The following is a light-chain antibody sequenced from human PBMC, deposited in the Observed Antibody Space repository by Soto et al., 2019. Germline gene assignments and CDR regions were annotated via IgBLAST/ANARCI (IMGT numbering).Light chain of an antibody. CDR1: ESVSSN. CDR3: QQYGSSGT. Sequence: EIVMTQSPDTLSVSPGERATLSCGASESVSSNLAWYQQKPGQAPRLLIYGASTRATGIPARFSGSGSGTDFTLTISRLEPEDFAVYYCQQYGSSGTFGQGTKVDIK. V-gene: IGKV3-20*01. CDR2: GAS. J-gene: IGKJ1*01.